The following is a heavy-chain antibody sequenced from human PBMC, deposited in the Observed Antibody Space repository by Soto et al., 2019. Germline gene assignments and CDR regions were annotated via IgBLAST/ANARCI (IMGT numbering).Heavy chain of an antibody. Sequence: EVQLVESGGGLVKPGGSLRLSCAASGFTFSDAWMSWVRQAPGKGLEWLGRIKSKTDGGTSDYAAPVKGRFTISRDDSKNTFYLQMNSLKTEDTAVYFCTTHCRYCDGDWDWAYFDFWGQGTLVTVSS. D-gene: IGHD2-21*02. CDR3: TTHCRYCDGDWDWAYFDF. CDR1: GFTFSDAW. J-gene: IGHJ4*02. CDR2: IKSKTDGGTS. V-gene: IGHV3-15*01.